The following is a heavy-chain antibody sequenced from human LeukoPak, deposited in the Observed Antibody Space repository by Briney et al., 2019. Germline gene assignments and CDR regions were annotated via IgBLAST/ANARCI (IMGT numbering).Heavy chain of an antibody. CDR3: ARDRGITMVRGVINYFDY. CDR2: ISAYNGNT. CDR1: GYTFTSYG. J-gene: IGHJ4*02. V-gene: IGHV1-18*01. D-gene: IGHD3-10*01. Sequence: GASVKVSCKASGYTFTSYGISWVRQAPGQGLEWMGWISAYNGNTNYAQKLQGRVTMTRDTSISTAYMELSRLRSDDTAVYYCARDRGITMVRGVINYFDYWGQGTLVTVSS.